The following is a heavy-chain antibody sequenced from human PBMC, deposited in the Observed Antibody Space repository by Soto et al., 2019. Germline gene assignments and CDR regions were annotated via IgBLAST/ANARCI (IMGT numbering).Heavy chain of an antibody. D-gene: IGHD3-9*01. J-gene: IGHJ6*02. CDR2: INHSGGT. Sequence: SETLSLTAAVYGAAVSGYYWSWLRPPPGKGLVWIGEINHSGGTNYNPSLKSRVTISVDTSKNQFSLKLSSVTAADTAVYYCARGRGVVLTGYSPRYYYYGMDVWGQGTTVTVS. CDR3: ARGRGVVLTGYSPRYYYYGMDV. V-gene: IGHV4-34*01. CDR1: GAAVSGYY.